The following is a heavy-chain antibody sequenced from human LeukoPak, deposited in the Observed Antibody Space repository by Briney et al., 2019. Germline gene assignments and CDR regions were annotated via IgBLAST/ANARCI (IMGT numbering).Heavy chain of an antibody. CDR3: AGEGSGSYDWFDP. J-gene: IGHJ5*02. CDR1: GGSISSSSYY. Sequence: SETLSLTCTVSGGSISSSSYYWGWIRQPPGKGLEWIGSIYYSGSTYYTPSLKSRVTISVDTSKNQFSLRLSSVTAADTAVYYCAGEGSGSYDWFDPWGQGTLVTVSS. CDR2: IYYSGST. D-gene: IGHD3-10*01. V-gene: IGHV4-39*02.